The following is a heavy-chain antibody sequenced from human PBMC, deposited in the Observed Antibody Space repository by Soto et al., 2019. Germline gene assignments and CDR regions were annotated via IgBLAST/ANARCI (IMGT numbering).Heavy chain of an antibody. Sequence: GGSLRLSCAASGFTFSSYGMHWVRQAPGKGLEWVAVIWYDGSNKYYADSVKGRFTISRDNSKNTLYLQMNSLRAEDTAVYYCARARGVAARPGPLYFDYWGKGPLVTVSS. D-gene: IGHD6-6*01. V-gene: IGHV3-33*01. J-gene: IGHJ4*02. CDR2: IWYDGSNK. CDR1: GFTFSSYG. CDR3: ARARGVAARPGPLYFDY.